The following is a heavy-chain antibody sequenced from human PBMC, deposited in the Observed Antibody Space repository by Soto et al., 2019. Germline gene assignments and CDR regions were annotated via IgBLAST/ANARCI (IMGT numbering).Heavy chain of an antibody. CDR3: ARGTRALITSFFDY. CDR2: VHESGST. V-gene: IGHV4-59*03. CDR1: GDAISNYY. D-gene: IGHD1-20*01. J-gene: IGHJ4*02. Sequence: PSETLSLTCSVSGDAISNYYWSWIRQTPGRGLEWIGCVHESGSTDYNPSLRGRVIISLHTSKSQFSLSLRSATAADTATYYCARGTRALITSFFDYWRQGIPVTVSS.